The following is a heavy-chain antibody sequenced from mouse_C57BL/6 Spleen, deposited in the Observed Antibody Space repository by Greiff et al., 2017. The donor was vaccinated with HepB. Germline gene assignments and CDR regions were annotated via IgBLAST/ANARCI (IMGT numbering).Heavy chain of an antibody. CDR1: GYSITSGYY. V-gene: IGHV3-6*01. Sequence: EVQRVESGPGLVKPSQSLSLTCSVTGYSITSGYYWNWIRQFPGNKLEWMGYISYDGSNNYNPSLKNRISITRDTSKNQFFLKLNSVTTEDTATYYCARGADGYYWYFDVWCTGTTVTVSS. D-gene: IGHD2-3*01. J-gene: IGHJ1*03. CDR3: ARGADGYYWYFDV. CDR2: ISYDGSN.